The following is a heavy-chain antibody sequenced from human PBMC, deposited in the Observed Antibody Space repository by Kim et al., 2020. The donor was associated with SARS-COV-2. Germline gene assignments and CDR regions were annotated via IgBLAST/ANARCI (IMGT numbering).Heavy chain of an antibody. D-gene: IGHD1-26*01. CDR3: TREGLVGARRYFDY. V-gene: IGHV3-49*02. J-gene: IGHJ4*02. Sequence: AASVKGRFTISRDDSKSIAYLQMNSLKTEDTAVYYCTREGLVGARRYFDYWGQGTLVTVSS.